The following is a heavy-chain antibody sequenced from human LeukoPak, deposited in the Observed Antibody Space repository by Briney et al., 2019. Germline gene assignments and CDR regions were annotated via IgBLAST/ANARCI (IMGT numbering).Heavy chain of an antibody. CDR2: IYYSGST. CDR3: ARAPTGYYYYYMDV. V-gene: IGHV4-59*01. CDR1: GGSISSYY. J-gene: IGHJ6*03. D-gene: IGHD1-14*01. Sequence: SETLSLTCTVSGGSISSYYWSWIRQPPGKGLEWIGYIYYSGSTNYNPSLKSRVTISVDTSKNQFSLKLSSVTAADTAVYYCARAPTGYYYYYMDVWGKGTTVTVSS.